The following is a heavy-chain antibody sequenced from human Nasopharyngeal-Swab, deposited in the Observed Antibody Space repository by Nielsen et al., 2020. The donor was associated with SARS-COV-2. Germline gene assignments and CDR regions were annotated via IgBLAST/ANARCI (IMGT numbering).Heavy chain of an antibody. Sequence: ASVKVSCKVSGYTLTELSMHCVRQAPGKGLEWMGGFDPEDGETIYAQKFQGRVTMTEDTSTDTAYMELSSLRSEDTAAYYCATGRVTTFFSWFDPWGQGTLVTVSS. CDR3: ATGRVTTFFSWFDP. D-gene: IGHD4-17*01. CDR1: GYTLTELS. CDR2: FDPEDGET. J-gene: IGHJ5*02. V-gene: IGHV1-24*01.